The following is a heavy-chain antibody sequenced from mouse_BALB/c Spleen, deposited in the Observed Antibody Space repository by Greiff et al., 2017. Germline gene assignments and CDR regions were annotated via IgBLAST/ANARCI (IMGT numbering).Heavy chain of an antibody. D-gene: IGHD2-1*01. CDR1: GFTFSSYA. Sequence: EVKLMESGGGLVKPGGSLKLSCAASGFTFSSYAMSWVRQSPEKRLEWVAEISSGGSYTYYPDTVTGRFTISRDNAKNTLYLEMSSLRSEDTAMYYCARFGKATPWFAYWGQGTLVTVSA. CDR2: ISSGGSYT. V-gene: IGHV5-9-4*01. J-gene: IGHJ3*01. CDR3: ARFGKATPWFAY.